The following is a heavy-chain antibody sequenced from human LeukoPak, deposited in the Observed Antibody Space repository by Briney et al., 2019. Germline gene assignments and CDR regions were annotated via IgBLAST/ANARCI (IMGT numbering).Heavy chain of an antibody. CDR1: GYTFTSYD. J-gene: IGHJ4*02. V-gene: IGHV1-8*03. D-gene: IGHD1-20*01. CDR3: ARTDNWNDGVFDY. CDR2: MNPNSGNT. Sequence: ASVKVSCKASGYTFTSYDINWVRQATGQGLEWMGWMNPNSGNTGYAQKFQGRVTITRNTSISTAYMELSSLRSEDTAVYYCARTDNWNDGVFDYWGQGTLVSVSS.